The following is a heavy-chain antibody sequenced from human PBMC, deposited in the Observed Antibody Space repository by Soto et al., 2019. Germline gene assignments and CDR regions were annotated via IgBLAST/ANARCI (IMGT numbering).Heavy chain of an antibody. J-gene: IGHJ4*02. D-gene: IGHD1-1*01. Sequence: QVQLEESWPGLLRPAQSMSLTFTVSGDIIRDSGDHYCSWVRQPPGKGLQWLAYIHHSGNTYYSPSLTSRLFLSLDTASNEFALTLPSVTAADTAVYYCARPSRRLLGQYKIDFWGQGALVTVS. V-gene: IGHV4-30-4*08. CDR1: GDIIRDSGDHY. CDR2: IHHSGNT. CDR3: ARPSRRLLGQYKIDF.